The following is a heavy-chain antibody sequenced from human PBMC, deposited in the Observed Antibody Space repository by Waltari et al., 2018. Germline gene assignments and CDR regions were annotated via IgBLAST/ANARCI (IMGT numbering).Heavy chain of an antibody. V-gene: IGHV3-21*01. CDR1: GFSFSTYS. J-gene: IGHJ4*02. D-gene: IGHD3-16*01. Sequence: EVQLVESGGGLVKPGGSLRLSCAASGFSFSTYSMNWVRQAPGKGVEWIASSSADSSYRHYAESVKGRFTVSRDNAKNSLSLQINSLRAEDTAVYYCASGGWGFYLGYWGQGALVTVSS. CDR2: SSADSSYR. CDR3: ASGGWGFYLGY.